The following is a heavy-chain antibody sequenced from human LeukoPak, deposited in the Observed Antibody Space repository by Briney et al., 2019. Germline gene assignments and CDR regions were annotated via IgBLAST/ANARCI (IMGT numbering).Heavy chain of an antibody. CDR2: ISAYNGLT. V-gene: IGHV1-18*01. D-gene: IGHD6-13*01. Sequence: ASVKVSCKASGYTFTTSGISWVRQAPGQGLEWMGWISAYNGLTEFAQRFQGRLTLTSDIATTTAYMELRSLSSDDTAVYYCARICCPAPATWYPDDYWGQGTLVTVSS. CDR3: ARICCPAPATWYPDDY. J-gene: IGHJ4*02. CDR1: GYTFTTSG.